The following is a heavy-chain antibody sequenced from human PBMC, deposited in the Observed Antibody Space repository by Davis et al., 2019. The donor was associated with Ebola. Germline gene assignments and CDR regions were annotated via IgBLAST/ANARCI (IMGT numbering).Heavy chain of an antibody. CDR2: IDSSGKT. J-gene: IGHJ4*02. D-gene: IGHD1-26*01. V-gene: IGHV4-4*08. CDR1: GGSITSPY. Sequence: SETLSLTCSVSGGSITSPYWSWIRQPPGKGLEWISYIDSSGKTSYNPSLKSRVTISVDTSKNQFSLKLNSVTAADTAVYYCARSLGSYYAPSMAYWGQGTLVTVSS. CDR3: ARSLGSYYAPSMAY.